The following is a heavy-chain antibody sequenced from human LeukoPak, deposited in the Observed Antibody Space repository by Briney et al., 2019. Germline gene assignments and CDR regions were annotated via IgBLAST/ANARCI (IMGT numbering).Heavy chain of an antibody. CDR1: GFTFSSYA. Sequence: GGSLRLSCAASGFTFSSYAMSWVRQAPGKGLEWVSAISGSGGSTYYADSVKGRFTISRDNSKNTLYLQMNSLRAEDTAVYYCARWGYDDILTGSPGRHPYYFDYWGQGTLVTVSS. CDR2: ISGSGGST. CDR3: ARWGYDDILTGSPGRHPYYFDY. J-gene: IGHJ4*02. V-gene: IGHV3-23*01. D-gene: IGHD3-9*01.